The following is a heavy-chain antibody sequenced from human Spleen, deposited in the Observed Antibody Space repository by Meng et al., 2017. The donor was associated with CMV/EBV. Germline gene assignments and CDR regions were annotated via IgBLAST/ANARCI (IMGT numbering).Heavy chain of an antibody. D-gene: IGHD3-3*01. V-gene: IGHV3-7*01. J-gene: IGHJ4*02. Sequence: GESLKISCAASGFTFSSYWMSWVRQAPGKGLEWVANIKQDGSEKYYVDSVKGRFTISRDNSKNTLYLQMNSLRAEDTAVYYCARVDDFWSGYTFDYWGQGTLVTVSS. CDR3: ARVDDFWSGYTFDY. CDR2: IKQDGSEK. CDR1: GFTFSSYW.